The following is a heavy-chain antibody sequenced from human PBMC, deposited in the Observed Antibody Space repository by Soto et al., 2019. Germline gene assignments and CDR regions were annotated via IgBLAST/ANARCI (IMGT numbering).Heavy chain of an antibody. Sequence: QLHLVQSGAEVKKAGSSVKVSCKASGGTVSSYAITWVRQAPGKGLEWMGVFIPIFVSAHYAPKFQGRITITADESTSTAYMELSGLTSEDTAVYYCARVGIRLIPADLGGGYHFQGLDVWGQGTTVTVS. CDR3: ARVGIRLIPADLGGGYHFQGLDV. CDR2: FIPIFVSA. V-gene: IGHV1-69*01. D-gene: IGHD3-16*02. CDR1: GGTVSSYA. J-gene: IGHJ6*02.